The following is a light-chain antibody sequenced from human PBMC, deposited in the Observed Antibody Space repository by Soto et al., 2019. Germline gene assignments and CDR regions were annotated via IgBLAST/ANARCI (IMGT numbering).Light chain of an antibody. CDR3: QQRSNWPPIT. Sequence: EIVLTQSPGTLSLSPGARAPLSCRASQSVSSSYLAWYQQKPGQAPRLLIYGASSRATGIPVRFSGSGSGTEFTLTISSLEPEDFAVYYCQQRSNWPPITFGQGTRLEIK. CDR1: QSVSSSY. CDR2: GAS. J-gene: IGKJ5*01. V-gene: IGKV3D-20*02.